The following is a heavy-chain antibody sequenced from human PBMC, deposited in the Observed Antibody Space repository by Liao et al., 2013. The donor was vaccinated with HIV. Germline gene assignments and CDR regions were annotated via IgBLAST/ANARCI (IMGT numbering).Heavy chain of an antibody. Sequence: GLVKSSETLSLTCTVSGGSISSSNPYWGWIRQPPGKGLEWIGTISSSGSTYYNPSLKSRVTMSVDTSKNQFSLKVRSVTAADTAVYYCARNMGRLTGSAFDIWGQGTMVTVSS. CDR1: GGSISSSNPY. CDR2: ISSSGST. J-gene: IGHJ3*02. D-gene: IGHD2-15*01. CDR3: ARNMGRLTGSAFDI. V-gene: IGHV4-39*07.